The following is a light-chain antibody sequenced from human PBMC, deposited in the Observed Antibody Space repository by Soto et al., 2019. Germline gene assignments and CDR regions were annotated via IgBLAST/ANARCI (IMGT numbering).Light chain of an antibody. CDR2: GAS. CDR3: QQYGSSPRT. J-gene: IGKJ1*01. Sequence: EIVLTQSPGTLSLSPGERATLSCRASQSVSSSYLAWYQQKPGQAPRLLIYGASSTATRIPERFSGSGSGKDFALPSSILEPEDLAVYYCQQYGSSPRTFGKGTKVEIQ. V-gene: IGKV3-20*01. CDR1: QSVSSSY.